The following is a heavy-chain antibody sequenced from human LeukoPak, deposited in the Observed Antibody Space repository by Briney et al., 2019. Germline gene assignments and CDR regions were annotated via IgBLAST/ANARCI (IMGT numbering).Heavy chain of an antibody. CDR3: AQGDGYNPYYFDY. J-gene: IGHJ4*02. CDR2: IYYSGTT. V-gene: IGHV4-39*02. Sequence: PSETLSLTCTVSGGSFSSTRYYWGWIRQPPGKGLEWIGSIYYSGTTYYNPSLKSRVTISIDRSKNHFSLKLNSVTAADTAVYYCAQGDGYNPYYFDYWGQGTLVTVSS. D-gene: IGHD5-24*01. CDR1: GGSFSSTRYY.